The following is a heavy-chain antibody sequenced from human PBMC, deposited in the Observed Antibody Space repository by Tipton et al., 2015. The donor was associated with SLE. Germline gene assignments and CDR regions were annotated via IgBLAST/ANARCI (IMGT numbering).Heavy chain of an antibody. CDR3: ARASSGWYYYYYYMDV. J-gene: IGHJ6*03. CDR1: GGSISSSSYY. CDR2: INHSGSA. V-gene: IGHV4-39*07. D-gene: IGHD6-19*01. Sequence: GLVKPSETLSLTCTVSGGSISSSSYYWGWIRQPPGKGLEWIGEINHSGSANYNPSLKSRVTISVDTSKNQFSLKLSSVTAADTAVYYCARASSGWYYYYYYMDVWGKGTTVTVSS.